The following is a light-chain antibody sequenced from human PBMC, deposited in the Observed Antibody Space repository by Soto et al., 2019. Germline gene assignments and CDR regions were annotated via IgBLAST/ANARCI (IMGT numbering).Light chain of an antibody. V-gene: IGKV3-15*01. CDR1: QSISSN. CDR2: DTS. CDR3: QQYSNWPPIT. Sequence: EIVMTQSPPTLSVSPGERATLSCRASQSISSNLAWYQQKPGQAPRLLIYDTSTRATGIPARFSGSGSGTEFTLTISSLQSEDFAVYYCQQYSNWPPITFGQGTRLEIK. J-gene: IGKJ5*01.